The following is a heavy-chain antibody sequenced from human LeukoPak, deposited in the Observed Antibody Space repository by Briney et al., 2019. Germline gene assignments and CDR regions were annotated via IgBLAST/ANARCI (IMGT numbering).Heavy chain of an antibody. Sequence: GGSLRLSCAASGFTFSSYAMHWVRQAPGKGLEWVAVISYDGSNKYYADSVKGRFTISRDNSKNTLYLQMNSLRAEDTAVYYCAKGRGNARIAAAVAFDYWGQGTLVTVSS. CDR1: GFTFSSYA. CDR3: AKGRGNARIAAAVAFDY. D-gene: IGHD6-13*01. CDR2: ISYDGSNK. V-gene: IGHV3-30-3*01. J-gene: IGHJ4*02.